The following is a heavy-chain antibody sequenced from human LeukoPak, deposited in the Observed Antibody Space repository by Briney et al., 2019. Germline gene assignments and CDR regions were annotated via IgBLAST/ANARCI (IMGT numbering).Heavy chain of an antibody. V-gene: IGHV3-53*01. J-gene: IGHJ3*02. CDR1: GSTVSRNY. CDR3: ARATLSITIFDTAFDI. CDR2: IYSDGRT. D-gene: IGHD3-9*01. Sequence: GGSLRLSCAASGSTVSRNYMTWVRQAPGKGLEWVSVIYSDGRTYYADSVKGRFTVSRDNSKNTLYFQMNRLRAEDTAVYYCARATLSITIFDTAFDIWGQGAMVTVSS.